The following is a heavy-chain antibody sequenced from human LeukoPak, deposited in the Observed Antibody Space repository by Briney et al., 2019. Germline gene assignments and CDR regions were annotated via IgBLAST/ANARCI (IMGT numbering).Heavy chain of an antibody. CDR3: ARAFIAVSWSGGGGDWFDP. Sequence: SQTLSLTCTVSGGSISSGDYYWSWIRQPPGKGLEWIGYIYYSGSTYYNPSLKSRVTISVDTSKNQFSLKLSSVTAADTAVYYCARAFIAVSWSGGGGDWFDPWGQGTLVTVSS. D-gene: IGHD6-13*01. CDR2: IYYSGST. J-gene: IGHJ5*02. V-gene: IGHV4-30-4*01. CDR1: GGSISSGDYY.